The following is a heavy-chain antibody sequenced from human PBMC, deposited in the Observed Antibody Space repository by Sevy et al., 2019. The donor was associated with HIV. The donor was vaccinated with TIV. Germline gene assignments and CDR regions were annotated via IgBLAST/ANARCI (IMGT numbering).Heavy chain of an antibody. D-gene: IGHD5-12*01. CDR2: ISGSGIST. CDR3: AKGIGYSGYETDY. J-gene: IGHJ4*02. V-gene: IGHV3-23*01. CDR1: GFTFSSYA. Sequence: GGSLRLSCAASGFTFSSYAMSWVRQAPGKGLEWVSAISGSGISTYYADSVKSRFTISRDNSKNTLYLQMNNLRAEDTAVFYCAKGIGYSGYETDYWGQGTLVTVSS.